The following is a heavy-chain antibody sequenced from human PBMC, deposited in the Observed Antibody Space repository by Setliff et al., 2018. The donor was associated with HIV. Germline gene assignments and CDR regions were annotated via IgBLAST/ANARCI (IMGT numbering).Heavy chain of an antibody. CDR1: GYTFTSYG. CDR2: ISAYNGNT. CDR3: ARDDVGYCSGGSCYHLFDTFDI. V-gene: IGHV1-18*01. J-gene: IGHJ3*02. Sequence: ASVKVSCKASGYTFTSYGISWVRQAPGQGLEWMGWISAYNGNTNYALNLQGRVTMTTDTSTSTAYMELRSLRSDDTAVYYCARDDVGYCSGGSCYHLFDTFDIWGQGTVVT. D-gene: IGHD2-15*01.